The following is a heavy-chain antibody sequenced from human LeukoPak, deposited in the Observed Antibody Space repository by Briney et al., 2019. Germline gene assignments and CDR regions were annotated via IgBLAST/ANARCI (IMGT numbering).Heavy chain of an antibody. D-gene: IGHD4-23*01. CDR3: ARDNLPAFYGGNSGGSDY. J-gene: IGHJ4*02. CDR2: INWNGGST. V-gene: IGHV3-20*04. CDR1: GFTFDDYG. Sequence: GGSLRLSCAASGFTFDDYGMSWVRQAPGKGLEWVSGINWNGGSTGYADSVKGRFTISRDNAKNSLYLQMNSLRAEDTALYYCARDNLPAFYGGNSGGSDYWGQGTLVTASS.